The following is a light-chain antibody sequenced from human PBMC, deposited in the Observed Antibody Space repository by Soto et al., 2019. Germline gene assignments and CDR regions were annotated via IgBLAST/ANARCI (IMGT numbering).Light chain of an antibody. CDR2: GNS. V-gene: IGLV1-40*01. J-gene: IGLJ3*02. CDR3: QSYDSSLSAL. CDR1: SSNIGAGYD. Sequence: QAVVTQPPSVSGAPGQRVTISCTGSSSNIGAGYDVHWYQQLPGTAPKLPIYGNSNRPSGVPDRFSGSKSGTSASLAITGLQAEDEADYYCQSYDSSLSALFGGGTKVTVL.